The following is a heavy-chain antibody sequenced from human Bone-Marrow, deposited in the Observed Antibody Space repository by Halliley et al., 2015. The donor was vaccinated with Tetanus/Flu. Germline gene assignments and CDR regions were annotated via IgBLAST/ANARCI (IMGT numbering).Heavy chain of an antibody. J-gene: IGHJ4*02. V-gene: IGHV3-11*06. D-gene: IGHD3-3*01. CDR3: ARSQKEFWSGDYSY. CDR2: ISGSSSFT. Sequence: SLRLSCEASGFTFSDYYMSWVRQAPGKGLEWVSYISGSSSFTKYADSVKGRFTISRDNTENSLYLQMNNLRAEDAAVYYCARSQKEFWSGDYSYWGQGTLVTVSS. CDR1: GFTFSDYY.